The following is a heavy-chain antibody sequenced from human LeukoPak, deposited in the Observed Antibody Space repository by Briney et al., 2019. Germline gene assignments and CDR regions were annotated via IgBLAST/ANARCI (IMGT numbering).Heavy chain of an antibody. CDR2: IKSGGST. CDR3: ARAGTPDYYYYMDV. Sequence: SETLSLTCTVSGGSISSWYWSWIRQPAGKRLEWIGRIKSGGSTNYNPSLKSRVTMSVETSKNQFSLKLDSVTAADTAVYYCARAGTPDYYYYMDVWGKGTTVTVSS. D-gene: IGHD1-14*01. V-gene: IGHV4-4*07. J-gene: IGHJ6*03. CDR1: GGSISSWY.